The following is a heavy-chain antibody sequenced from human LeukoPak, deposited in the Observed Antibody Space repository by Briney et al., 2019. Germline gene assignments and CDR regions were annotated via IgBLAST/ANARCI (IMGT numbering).Heavy chain of an antibody. Sequence: PGGSLRLSCAASGFSFSNYAMSWVRQAPGKGLEWVSLISGSGDSTHYADSVKGRFTISRDKSKNTLYLQMDSLRAEDTALYYCAKDYCSTTSCRFDYWGRGTLVTVSS. V-gene: IGHV3-23*01. D-gene: IGHD2-2*01. J-gene: IGHJ4*02. CDR2: ISGSGDST. CDR1: GFSFSNYA. CDR3: AKDYCSTTSCRFDY.